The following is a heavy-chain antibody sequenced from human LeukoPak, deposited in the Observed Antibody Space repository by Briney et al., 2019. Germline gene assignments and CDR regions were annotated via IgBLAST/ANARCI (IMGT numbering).Heavy chain of an antibody. CDR3: ARDVRYYDFWSGLNWFDP. CDR2: IYYSGST. J-gene: IGHJ5*02. Sequence: SETLSLTCTVSGGSSSSYYWSWIRQPPGKGLEWIGYIYYSGSTNYNPSLKSRVTISVDTSKNQFSLKLSSVTAADTAVYYCARDVRYYDFWSGLNWFDPWGQGTLVTVSS. D-gene: IGHD3-3*01. V-gene: IGHV4-59*01. CDR1: GGSSSSYY.